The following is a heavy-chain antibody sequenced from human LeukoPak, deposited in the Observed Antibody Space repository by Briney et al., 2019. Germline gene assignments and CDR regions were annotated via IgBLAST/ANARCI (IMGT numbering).Heavy chain of an antibody. CDR1: GGTFSSYA. CDR3: AWERYNDSSGYYPFDY. V-gene: IGHV1-69*04. D-gene: IGHD3-22*01. J-gene: IGHJ4*02. CDR2: IIPILGIA. Sequence: GASVKVSCKASGGTFSSYAISWVRQAPGQGLEWMGRIIPILGIANYAQKFQGGVTITADKSTSTAYMELSSLRSEDTAVYYCAWERYNDSSGYYPFDYWGQGTLVTVSS.